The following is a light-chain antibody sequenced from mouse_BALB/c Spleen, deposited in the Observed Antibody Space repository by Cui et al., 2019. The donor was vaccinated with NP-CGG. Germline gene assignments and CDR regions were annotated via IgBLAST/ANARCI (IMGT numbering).Light chain of an antibody. CDR1: TGAVTTNNY. J-gene: IGLJ1*01. V-gene: IGLV1*01. Sequence: VVIQESALTITPGETVTLTCRSSTGAVTTNNYANWVQEKPDHLFTGLIGGTNNRAPGVPARFSGSLIGDKAALTITGAQTEDEAIYFCALWYSNHWVFGGGTKLTVL. CDR2: GTN. CDR3: ALWYSNHWV.